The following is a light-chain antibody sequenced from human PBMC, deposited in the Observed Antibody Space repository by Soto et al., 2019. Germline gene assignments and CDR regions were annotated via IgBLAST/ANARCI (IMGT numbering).Light chain of an antibody. Sequence: EIVLTQSPGTLSLSPGERATLSCRASQSVRSSYLAWYQQKPGQAPSLLIYGASSRATGIPDRFSGFGSGTDFTLTISRLEPEDFAVYYCQQYGSSPWTFGQGTKVEIK. CDR3: QQYGSSPWT. V-gene: IGKV3-20*01. CDR2: GAS. CDR1: QSVRSSY. J-gene: IGKJ1*01.